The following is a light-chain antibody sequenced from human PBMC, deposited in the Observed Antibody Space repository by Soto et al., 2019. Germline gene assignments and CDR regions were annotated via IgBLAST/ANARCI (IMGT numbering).Light chain of an antibody. CDR1: ALPKQY. V-gene: IGLV3-25*03. Sequence: SYELTQPPSVSVSPGQMARITCSGDALPKQYAYWYLQKPGQAPVLVIYKDSERPSGIPERFSGSSSGTTVTLTISGVQAEDEADYYCQSADSSGSYQVFGTGTKLTVL. J-gene: IGLJ1*01. CDR3: QSADSSGSYQV. CDR2: KDS.